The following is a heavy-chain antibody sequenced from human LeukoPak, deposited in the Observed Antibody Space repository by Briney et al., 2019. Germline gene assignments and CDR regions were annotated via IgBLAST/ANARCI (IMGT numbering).Heavy chain of an antibody. D-gene: IGHD3-10*01. CDR2: IKEDGSEK. CDR1: GFTPSNYW. J-gene: IGHJ3*02. V-gene: IGHV3-7*01. CDR3: ARDWVAGVPFDAFDI. Sequence: PGGSLRLSCVASGFTPSNYWMSWVRQAPGKGLEWVANIKEDGSEKYYVGSVKGRFTISRDNAKNSLYLHMDSLTAEDTAMYYCARDWVAGVPFDAFDIWGQGTMVSVSS.